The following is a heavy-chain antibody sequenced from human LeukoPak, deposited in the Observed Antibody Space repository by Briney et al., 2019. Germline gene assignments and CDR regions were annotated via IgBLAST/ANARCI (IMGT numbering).Heavy chain of an antibody. V-gene: IGHV3-23*01. J-gene: IGHJ4*02. CDR2: ISGGST. CDR1: GFTFSSYA. D-gene: IGHD3-9*01. CDR3: AKGSWGYDILTGYYGLGD. Sequence: GGSLRLSCAASGFTFSSYAMSWVRQAPGKGLEWVSAISGGSTYYADSVKGRFTISRDNSKNTLYLQMNSLRAEDTAVYYCAKGSWGYDILTGYYGLGDWGQGTLVTVSS.